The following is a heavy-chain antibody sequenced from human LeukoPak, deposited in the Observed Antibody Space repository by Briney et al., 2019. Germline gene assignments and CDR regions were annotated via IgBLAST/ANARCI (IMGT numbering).Heavy chain of an antibody. CDR3: ARGKNYDYFDY. Sequence: PGGSLRLSCAASGFTFSSYSMNWVRQAPGKGLEWVSYISSSSSTIYYADSVKGRFTISRDNSKNTLYLQMNSLRAEDTAVYYCARGKNYDYFDYWGQGTLVTVSS. CDR1: GFTFSSYS. CDR2: ISSSSSTI. V-gene: IGHV3-48*01. J-gene: IGHJ4*02. D-gene: IGHD1-7*01.